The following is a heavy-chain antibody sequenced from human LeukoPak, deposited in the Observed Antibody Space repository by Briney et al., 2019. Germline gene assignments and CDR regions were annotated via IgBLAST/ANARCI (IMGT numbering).Heavy chain of an antibody. V-gene: IGHV4-39*07. D-gene: IGHD6-13*01. J-gene: IGHJ5*02. CDR2: IYYSGST. CDR3: ARDSFSSSWPKWFDP. CDR1: GGSISSSSYY. Sequence: SETLSLTCTVSGGSISSSSYYWGWIRQPPGKGLEWIGSIYYSGSTYYNPSLKSRVTISVATSKNQFSLKLSSVTAADTAVYYCARDSFSSSWPKWFDPWGQGILVAVSS.